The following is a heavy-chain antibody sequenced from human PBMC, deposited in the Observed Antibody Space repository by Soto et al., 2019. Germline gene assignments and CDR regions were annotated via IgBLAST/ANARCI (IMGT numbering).Heavy chain of an antibody. D-gene: IGHD1-1*01. V-gene: IGHV3-7*05. CDR3: ARSLRDWNGVDLDY. CDR2: IKQDGSEK. Sequence: GGSLRLSCTASGFTFSSYWMSWVRQAPGKGLEWVANIKQDGSEKYYVDSVKGRFTISRDNAKNSLYLQMNSLRAEDTAVYYCARSLRDWNGVDLDYWGQGTLVTVSS. CDR1: GFTFSSYW. J-gene: IGHJ4*02.